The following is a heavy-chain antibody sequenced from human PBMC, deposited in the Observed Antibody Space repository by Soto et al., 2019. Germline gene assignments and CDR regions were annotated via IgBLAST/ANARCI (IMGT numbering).Heavy chain of an antibody. CDR3: ARAREKEYSRPIFFDY. D-gene: IGHD6-13*01. Sequence: PGGSVRLSCAVSGLTVSRTQMSWVRQAPGKGLQWVSVIYSAGSTYYANAVKGRFTISRDISENKTFLELNGLTVDDTAVYYCARAREKEYSRPIFFDYWGRGNVVTVSS. V-gene: IGHV3-53*01. CDR1: GLTVSRTQ. CDR2: IYSAGST. J-gene: IGHJ4*01.